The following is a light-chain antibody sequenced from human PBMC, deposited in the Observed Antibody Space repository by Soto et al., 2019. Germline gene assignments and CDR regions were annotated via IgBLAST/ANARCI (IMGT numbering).Light chain of an antibody. Sequence: QSVLTQPASVSGSPGQSITISCSGTSSDVGGYNYVSWYQQHPRKAPKLMIYKVSNRPSGVSNRCSGSKSGNTASLTISGLQAEDEADYYCSSYISSSTLHVVFGGGTKLTVL. CDR1: SSDVGGYNY. V-gene: IGLV2-14*01. CDR3: SSYISSSTLHVV. CDR2: KVS. J-gene: IGLJ2*01.